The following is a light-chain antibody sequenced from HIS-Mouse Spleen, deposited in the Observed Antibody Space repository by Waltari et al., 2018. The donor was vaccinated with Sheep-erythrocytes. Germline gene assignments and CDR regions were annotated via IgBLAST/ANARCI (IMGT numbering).Light chain of an antibody. CDR1: SSDFGGYNY. CDR3: SSYTSSSTWV. Sequence: QSALTQPASVSGSPGQSITISCTGTSSDFGGYNYVSWYQQHPGKAPKLMIYDVSNRPSGVSNRFSGSKSGNTASLNISGLQSEDEADYYCSSYTSSSTWVFGGGTKLTVL. CDR2: DVS. J-gene: IGLJ3*02. V-gene: IGLV2-14*03.